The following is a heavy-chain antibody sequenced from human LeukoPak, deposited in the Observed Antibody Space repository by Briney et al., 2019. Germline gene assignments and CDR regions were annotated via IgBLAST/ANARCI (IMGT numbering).Heavy chain of an antibody. V-gene: IGHV4-30-4*01. CDR3: ARDSYGSGSYIGWYYGMDV. CDR2: IYYSGST. Sequence: PSQTLSLTRTVSGGSISSGDYYWSWIRQPPGKGLEWIGYIYYSGSTYYNPSLKSRVTISVDTSKNQFSLKLSSVTAAGTAVYYCARDSYGSGSYIGWYYGMDVWGKGTTVTVSS. J-gene: IGHJ6*04. D-gene: IGHD3-10*01. CDR1: GGSISSGDYY.